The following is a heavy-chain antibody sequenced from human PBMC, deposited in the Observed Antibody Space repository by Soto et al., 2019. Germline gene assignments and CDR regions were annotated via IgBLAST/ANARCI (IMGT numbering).Heavy chain of an antibody. J-gene: IGHJ6*02. Sequence: PSETLSLTCTVSGGSISSSSSYWGWIRQPPGKGLEWVGSIYYLGNTYYNPSLGGRVSISVDTSKNQFSLKLKSVTAADTAVYYCARGRRLYVMDVWGQGTTVTVSS. CDR3: ARGRRLYVMDV. CDR1: GGSISSSSSY. D-gene: IGHD2-21*01. CDR2: IYYLGNT. V-gene: IGHV4-39*01.